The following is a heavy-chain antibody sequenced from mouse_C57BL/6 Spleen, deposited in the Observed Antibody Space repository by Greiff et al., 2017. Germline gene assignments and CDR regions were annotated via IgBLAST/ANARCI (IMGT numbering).Heavy chain of an antibody. J-gene: IGHJ4*01. CDR1: GYAFSSYW. V-gene: IGHV1-80*01. Sequence: QVQLKESGAEPVKPGASVKIFCKASGYAFSSYWMNWVKQRPGKGLERIGQIYPGDGDTNYNGKFKGKATLTADKSSSTAYMQLSSLTSADSAVYFCARECNPYAMDYWGQGTSVTVSS. D-gene: IGHD2-1*01. CDR2: IYPGDGDT. CDR3: ARECNPYAMDY.